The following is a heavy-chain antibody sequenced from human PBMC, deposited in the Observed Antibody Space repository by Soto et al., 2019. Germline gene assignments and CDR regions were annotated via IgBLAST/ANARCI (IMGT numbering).Heavy chain of an antibody. Sequence: EVQLVESGGGLVQPGGSLRLSCAASGFTFSSYSMNWVRQAPGKGLEWVSYISGSSSMIYYPDSVKGRFTISRDNAKNSLYLQMNSLRAEDTAVYYCARDLNPRQEMLYALLGYWGQGTLVTVSS. J-gene: IGHJ4*02. CDR2: ISGSSSMI. CDR3: ARDLNPRQEMLYALLGY. V-gene: IGHV3-48*01. D-gene: IGHD2-8*01. CDR1: GFTFSSYS.